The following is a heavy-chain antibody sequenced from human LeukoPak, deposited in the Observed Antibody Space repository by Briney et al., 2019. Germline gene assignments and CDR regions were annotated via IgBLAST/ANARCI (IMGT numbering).Heavy chain of an antibody. V-gene: IGHV3-21*01. Sequence: TGGSLRLSCAASGFTFGSYSMTWVRQAPGKGLEWVSSISSSSSYIYYADSVKGRFTISRDNAKNSLYLQMNSLRAEDTAVYYCASSYSSWFDYWGQGALVTVSS. J-gene: IGHJ4*02. D-gene: IGHD6-6*01. CDR2: ISSSSSYI. CDR3: ASSYSSWFDY. CDR1: GFTFGSYS.